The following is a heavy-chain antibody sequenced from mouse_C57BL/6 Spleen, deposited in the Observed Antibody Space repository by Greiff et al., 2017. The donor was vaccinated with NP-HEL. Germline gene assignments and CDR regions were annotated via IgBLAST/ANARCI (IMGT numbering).Heavy chain of an antibody. J-gene: IGHJ3*01. Sequence: VQLQQSGAELAKPGASVKLSCKASGYTFTSYWMHWVKQRPGQGLEWIGYINPSSGYTKYNQKFKDKATLTADKSSSTAYMQLSSLTYEEAAVYYCARQNGTYSNHEGFAYWGQGTLVTVSA. CDR3: ARQNGTYSNHEGFAY. V-gene: IGHV1-7*01. CDR2: INPSSGYT. CDR1: GYTFTSYW. D-gene: IGHD2-5*01.